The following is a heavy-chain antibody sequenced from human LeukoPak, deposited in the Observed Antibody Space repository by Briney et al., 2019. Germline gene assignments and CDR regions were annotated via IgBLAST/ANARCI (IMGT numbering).Heavy chain of an antibody. Sequence: PSETLSLTCTVSGGSISSSSYYWGWIRQPPGKGLEWIGSIYYSGSTYYNPSLKSRVTISVDTSKNQFSLKLSSVTAADTAVYYCARQDVILNYMDVWGKGTTVTISS. CDR1: GGSISSSSYY. V-gene: IGHV4-39*01. CDR2: IYYSGST. J-gene: IGHJ6*03. CDR3: ARQDVILNYMDV. D-gene: IGHD2-21*01.